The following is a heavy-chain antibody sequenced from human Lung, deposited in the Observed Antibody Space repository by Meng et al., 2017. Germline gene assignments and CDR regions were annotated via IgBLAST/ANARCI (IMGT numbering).Heavy chain of an antibody. CDR2: INHSGST. V-gene: IGHV4-34*01. Sequence: QVQLQQGGAGLLKPSQTPSLTCVGSGGSFSDYYWSWIRQPPGKGLEWIGEINHSGSTNYNPSLESRATISVDTSQNNLSLKLSSVTAADSAVYYCARGPTTMAHDFDYWGQGTLVTVSS. D-gene: IGHD4-11*01. CDR3: ARGPTTMAHDFDY. J-gene: IGHJ4*02. CDR1: GGSFSDYY.